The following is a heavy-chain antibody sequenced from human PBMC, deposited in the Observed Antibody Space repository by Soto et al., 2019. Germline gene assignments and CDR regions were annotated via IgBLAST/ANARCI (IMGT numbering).Heavy chain of an antibody. CDR3: ARAPVPSRLGELSLYAHFDY. CDR1: GFTFSSYG. J-gene: IGHJ4*02. Sequence: QVQLVESGGGVVQPGRSLRLSCAASGFTFSSYGMHWVRQAPGKGLEWVAVIWYDGSNKYYADSVKGRFTISRDNSKNALYLQMNSLRAEDTAVYYCARAPVPSRLGELSLYAHFDYWGQGTLVTVSS. D-gene: IGHD3-16*02. CDR2: IWYDGSNK. V-gene: IGHV3-33*01.